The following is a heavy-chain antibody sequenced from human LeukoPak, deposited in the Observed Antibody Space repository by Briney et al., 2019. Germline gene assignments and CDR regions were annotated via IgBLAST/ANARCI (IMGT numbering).Heavy chain of an antibody. CDR3: ARGANFYYYGMDV. V-gene: IGHV4-34*01. CDR2: INHSGST. J-gene: IGHJ6*02. Sequence: HPSENLSLTCAVYGGSFSGYYWSWIRQPLGKGLEWIGEINHSGSTNYNPSLKSRVTISVDTSKNQFSLKLSSVTAADTAVYYCARGANFYYYGMDVWVQGTTVTVSS. D-gene: IGHD2-15*01. CDR1: GGSFSGYY.